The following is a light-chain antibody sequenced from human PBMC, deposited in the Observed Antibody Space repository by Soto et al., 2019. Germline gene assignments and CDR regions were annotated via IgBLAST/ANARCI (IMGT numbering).Light chain of an antibody. V-gene: IGKV3-15*01. CDR3: QQHNNWPPWT. Sequence: EIVMTQSPATLSVSPGERATLSCRASQSIDTNLAWYQQKPGQAPRLLIYGASTRATGVPARFSGSGSGTDFTLTISRLQSEDFAVYYCQQHNNWPPWTFGQGTKVEIK. CDR1: QSIDTN. CDR2: GAS. J-gene: IGKJ1*01.